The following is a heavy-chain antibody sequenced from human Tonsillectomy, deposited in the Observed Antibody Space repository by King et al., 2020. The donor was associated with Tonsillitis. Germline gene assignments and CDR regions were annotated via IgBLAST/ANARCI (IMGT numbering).Heavy chain of an antibody. V-gene: IGHV1-8*01. Sequence: VQLVQSGAEVKKPGASVKVSCKASGYTFTSYDINWVRQATGQGLEWMGWMNPNSGKTGYAPKFQGRVTMTRNTSISTAYMELSSLRSEDTAVYHCARGRRWLQLLFDYWGQGTLVTVSS. J-gene: IGHJ4*02. CDR3: ARGRRWLQLLFDY. CDR2: MNPNSGKT. CDR1: GYTFTSYD. D-gene: IGHD5-24*01.